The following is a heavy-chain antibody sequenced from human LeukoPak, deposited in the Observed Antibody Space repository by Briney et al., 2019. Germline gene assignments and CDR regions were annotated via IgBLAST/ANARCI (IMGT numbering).Heavy chain of an antibody. CDR1: GYTFTSYY. CDR2: ISAYNGNT. D-gene: IGHD6-19*01. J-gene: IGHJ4*02. CDR3: ARDGLLDGIDY. V-gene: IGHV1-18*04. Sequence: ASVKVSCKASGYTFTSYYMHWVRQAPGQGLEWMGWISAYNGNTNYAQKLQGRVTMTTDTSTSTAYMELRSLRSDDTAVYYCARDGLLDGIDYWGQGTLVTVSS.